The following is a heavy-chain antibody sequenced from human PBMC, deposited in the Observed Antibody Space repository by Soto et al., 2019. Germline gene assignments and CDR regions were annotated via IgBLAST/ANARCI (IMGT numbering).Heavy chain of an antibody. CDR1: GYSFTSYW. Sequence: GESLKISCKGSGYSFTSYWIGWVRQMPGKGLEWMGIIYAGDSDTRYSPYFQGQVTISTDKSISTAYLQRSSLKAADTAMYYCARFRITGTTGTFDPWGQGTLVTVSS. J-gene: IGHJ5*02. V-gene: IGHV5-51*03. D-gene: IGHD1-7*01. CDR3: ARFRITGTTGTFDP. CDR2: IYAGDSDT.